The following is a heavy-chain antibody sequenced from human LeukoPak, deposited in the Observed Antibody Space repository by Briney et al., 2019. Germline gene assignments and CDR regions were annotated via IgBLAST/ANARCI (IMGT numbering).Heavy chain of an antibody. CDR1: GFTFSSYA. Sequence: PGRSLRLSCAASGFTFSSYAMHWVRQAPGKGLEWVAVISYDGSNKYYADSVKGRFTISRDDAQNSLYLQMNSLGVEDTAVYYCARGHHGPEYWGQGTLVTVSS. CDR2: ISYDGSNK. J-gene: IGHJ4*02. CDR3: ARGHHGPEY. V-gene: IGHV3-30-3*01. D-gene: IGHD1-14*01.